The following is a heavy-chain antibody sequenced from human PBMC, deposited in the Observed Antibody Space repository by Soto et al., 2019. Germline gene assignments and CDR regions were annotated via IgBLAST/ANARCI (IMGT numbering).Heavy chain of an antibody. CDR3: AKDPNVVVPAATLSFDY. CDR1: GFTFSSYA. V-gene: IGHV3-23*01. J-gene: IGHJ4*02. Sequence: EVQLLESGGGLVQPGGSLRLSCAASGFTFSSYAMSWVRQAPGKGLEWVSAISGSGGSTYYADSVKGRFTISRDNSKNTLYLQMNSLRAEDTAVYYCAKDPNVVVPAATLSFDYWGQGTLVTVSS. D-gene: IGHD2-2*01. CDR2: ISGSGGST.